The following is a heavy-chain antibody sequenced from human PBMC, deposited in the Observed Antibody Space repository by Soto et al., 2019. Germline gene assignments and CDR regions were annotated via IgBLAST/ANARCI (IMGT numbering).Heavy chain of an antibody. CDR1: GFTFDDYA. J-gene: IGHJ4*02. D-gene: IGHD6-13*01. CDR2: ISWNSGSI. V-gene: IGHV3-9*01. Sequence: SLRLSCAASGFTFDDYAMHWVRQAPWKGLEWVSGISWNSGSIGYADSVKGRFTISRDNAKNSLYLQMNSLRAEDTAVYYCATVQTEQLHLAHLPDWGQGTLVTVSS. CDR3: ATVQTEQLHLAHLPD.